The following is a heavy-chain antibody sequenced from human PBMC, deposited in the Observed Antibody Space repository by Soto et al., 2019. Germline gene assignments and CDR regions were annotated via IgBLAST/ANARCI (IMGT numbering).Heavy chain of an antibody. CDR2: INAGNGNT. CDR3: ARSYCSSTSCPRWWFDP. CDR1: GSTFTSYA. J-gene: IGHJ5*02. V-gene: IGHV1-3*01. Sequence: ASVKVSCKASGSTFTSYAMHWVRQAPGQRLEWMGWINAGNGNTKYSQKFQGRVTITRDTSASTAYMELSSLRSEDTAVYYCARSYCSSTSCPRWWFDPWGQGTLVTVSS. D-gene: IGHD2-2*01.